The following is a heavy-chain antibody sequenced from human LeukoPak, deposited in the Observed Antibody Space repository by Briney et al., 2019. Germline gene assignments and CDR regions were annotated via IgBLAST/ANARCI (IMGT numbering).Heavy chain of an antibody. CDR2: ISPYNGNT. D-gene: IGHD5-18*01. Sequence: ASVKVSCKASGYTFTRYGIGWVRQAPGQGLEWMGWISPYNGNTNYAQKFQGRVTMTTDTSTSTAYMELRSLRSDDTAIYYCARDRNVATVMAYAFDIWGQGTMVTVSS. CDR1: GYTFTRYG. V-gene: IGHV1-18*01. CDR3: ARDRNVATVMAYAFDI. J-gene: IGHJ3*02.